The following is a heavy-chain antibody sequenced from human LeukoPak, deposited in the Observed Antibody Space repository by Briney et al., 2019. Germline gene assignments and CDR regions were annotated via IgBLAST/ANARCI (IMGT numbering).Heavy chain of an antibody. CDR3: TRSNFDS. V-gene: IGHV3-48*02. Sequence: GGSLRLSCAASGFTFNGYSMNWVRQAPGKGLEWISYISHSDGSTHYTDSVKGRFTISRDNAKNSLYLQMNSLRDEDTAVYYCTRSNFDSWGQGTLVTVSS. J-gene: IGHJ4*02. CDR1: GFTFNGYS. CDR2: ISHSDGST.